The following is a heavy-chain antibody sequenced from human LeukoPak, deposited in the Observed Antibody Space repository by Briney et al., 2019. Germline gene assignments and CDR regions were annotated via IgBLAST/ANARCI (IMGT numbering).Heavy chain of an antibody. CDR2: ISSSGTAT. V-gene: IGHV3-11*01. CDR1: GFTFTDYY. CDR3: ARGSSAWPRNAFDI. Sequence: GGSLRLSCAASGFTFTDYYMNWIRQAPGKGLEWVLYISSSGTATHYADSVRGRFTISRDNANSSLFLQMNSLRVEDTAVYFCARGSSAWPRNAFDIWGQGTMVTVSS. J-gene: IGHJ3*02. D-gene: IGHD6-19*01.